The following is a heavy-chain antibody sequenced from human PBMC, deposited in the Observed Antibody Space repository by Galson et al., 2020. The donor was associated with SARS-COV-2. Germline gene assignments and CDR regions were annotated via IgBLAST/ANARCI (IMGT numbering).Heavy chain of an antibody. J-gene: IGHJ4*02. V-gene: IGHV3-73*01. CDR3: TRVPSIVNYDILTGYIN. D-gene: IGHD3-9*01. CDR2: IRSKANSYAT. CDR1: GFTFSGSA. Sequence: GGSLRLSCAASGFTFSGSAMHWVRQASGKGLEWVGRIRSKANSYATAYAASVKGRFTISRDDSKNTAYLQMNSLKTEDTAVYYCTRVPSIVNYDILTGYINWGQGTLVTVSS.